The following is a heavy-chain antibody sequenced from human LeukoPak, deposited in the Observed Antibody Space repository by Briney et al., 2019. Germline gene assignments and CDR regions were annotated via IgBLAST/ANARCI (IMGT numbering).Heavy chain of an antibody. CDR1: GFTFSSYS. D-gene: IGHD2-15*01. V-gene: IGHV3-48*04. CDR2: ISSSSSTK. CDR3: ARDGGSSGTGAYYMDV. J-gene: IGHJ6*03. Sequence: PGGSPRLSCAASGFTFSSYSMNWVRQAPGKGLEWVSYISSSSSTKKYADSVTGRFTISRDNAKNSLYLQMNSLRAEDTAVYYCARDGGSSGTGAYYMDVWGKGTTVTVSS.